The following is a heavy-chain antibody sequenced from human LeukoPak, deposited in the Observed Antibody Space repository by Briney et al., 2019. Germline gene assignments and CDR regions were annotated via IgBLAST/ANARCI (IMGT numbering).Heavy chain of an antibody. Sequence: PGGSLRLSCSASGFTFSSYAMHWVRQAPGKGLEYVSAISSNGGSTYYADSVKGRFTISRDNSKNTLYLQMSSLRAEDTAVYYCVKEITLWFGELGYFDYWGQGTLVTVSS. J-gene: IGHJ4*02. CDR2: ISSNGGST. CDR3: VKEITLWFGELGYFDY. D-gene: IGHD3-10*01. CDR1: GFTFSSYA. V-gene: IGHV3-64D*06.